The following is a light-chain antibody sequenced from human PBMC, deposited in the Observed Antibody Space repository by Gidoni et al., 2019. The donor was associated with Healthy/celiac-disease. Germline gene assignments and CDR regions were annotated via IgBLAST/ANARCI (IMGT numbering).Light chain of an antibody. V-gene: IGKV3-11*01. CDR2: DAS. J-gene: IGKJ5*01. CDR1: QRVSSY. CDR3: QQRSNWPPIT. Sequence: EIVLTQSPATLSLSPGESATLSCRASQRVSSYLAWYPQKPGQAPRLLIYDASNRATGIPARFSGGGSGTDFTLTISSLEPEDFAVYCCQQRSNWPPITFGQVTRLEIK.